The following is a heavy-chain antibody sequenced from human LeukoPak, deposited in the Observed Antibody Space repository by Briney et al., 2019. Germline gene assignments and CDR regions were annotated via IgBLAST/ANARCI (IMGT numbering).Heavy chain of an antibody. CDR2: ISNGTTYI. CDR1: GFTFSSYS. D-gene: IGHD4-17*01. V-gene: IGHV3-21*01. Sequence: GSLRLSCATSGFTFSSYSMNWIRQAPGKGLEWVPSISNGTTYIYYPDSLKGRFTISRDNAKSSPYLQMNSLRAEDTAVYYCARASDYGDYFSGMDVWGQGTTVTVSS. CDR3: ARASDYGDYFSGMDV. J-gene: IGHJ6*02.